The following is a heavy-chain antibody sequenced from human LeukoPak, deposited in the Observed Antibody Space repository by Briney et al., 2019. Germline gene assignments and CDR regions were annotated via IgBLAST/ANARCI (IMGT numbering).Heavy chain of an antibody. CDR2: ISNSASTI. J-gene: IGHJ4*02. D-gene: IGHD5-12*01. CDR3: ARDPVATSRFDY. V-gene: IGHV3-48*02. CDR1: GSPFSSYS. Sequence: GGSLRLSCAASGSPFSSYSMNWVRQAPGKGLEWVSYISNSASTIYYADSVTGRFTISRDNAKNSLYLQMNSLRDEDTAVYYCARDPVATSRFDYWGQGTLVTVSS.